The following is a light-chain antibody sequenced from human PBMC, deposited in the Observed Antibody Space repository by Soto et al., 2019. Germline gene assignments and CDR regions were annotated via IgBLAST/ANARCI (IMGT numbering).Light chain of an antibody. J-gene: IGKJ1*01. Sequence: EIVSTQSPGTLSLSPGERATLSCRASQSVSSSYLAWYQQKPGQAPRLLIYGASNRATGIPDRFSGSGSGTDFTLTISRLEPEDFAVYYCQQYGSSLWTFGRGTKVEIK. CDR3: QQYGSSLWT. CDR1: QSVSSSY. CDR2: GAS. V-gene: IGKV3-20*01.